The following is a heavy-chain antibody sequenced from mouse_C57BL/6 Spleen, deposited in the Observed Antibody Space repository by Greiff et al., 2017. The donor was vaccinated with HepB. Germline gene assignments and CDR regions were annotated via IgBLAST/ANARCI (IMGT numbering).Heavy chain of an antibody. J-gene: IGHJ2*01. CDR2: ISSGGSYT. V-gene: IGHV5-6*01. Sequence: EVQLVESGGYLVKPGGSLKLSCAASGFTFSSYGMSWVRQTPDKRLEWVATISSGGSYTYYPDSVKGRFTISRDNAKNTLYLQMSSLKSEDTAMYYCASRTGTGFDYWGQGTTLTVSS. CDR3: ASRTGTGFDY. CDR1: GFTFSSYG. D-gene: IGHD4-1*01.